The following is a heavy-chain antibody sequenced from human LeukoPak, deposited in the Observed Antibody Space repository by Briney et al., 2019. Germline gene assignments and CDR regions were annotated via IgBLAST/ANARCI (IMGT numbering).Heavy chain of an antibody. CDR2: ISSSSSYI. Sequence: PGGSLRLSCAASGFTFSSYSMNWVRQAPGKGLEWVSSISSSSSYIYYADSVKGRFTISRDNAKNSLYLQMNSLRAEDTAVYYCARAYSVLLWFGELWDYWGQGTLVTVSS. D-gene: IGHD3-10*01. V-gene: IGHV3-21*01. CDR1: GFTFSSYS. J-gene: IGHJ4*02. CDR3: ARAYSVLLWFGELWDY.